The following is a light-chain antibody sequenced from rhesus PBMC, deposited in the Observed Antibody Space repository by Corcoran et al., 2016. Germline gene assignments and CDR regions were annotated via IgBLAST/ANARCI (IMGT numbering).Light chain of an antibody. J-gene: IGKJ2*01. V-gene: IGKV1-21*01. CDR2: EAS. CDR3: QHYYSAPYS. CDR1: QDITSD. Sequence: DIQMSQSPSSLSASVGDRVTITCRASQDITSDLAWYQQKPGERPKLLISEASSLHSGVPSRFSGSGSGTDFTLSISSLQPEDFATYYCQHYYSAPYSFGQGTKVEIK.